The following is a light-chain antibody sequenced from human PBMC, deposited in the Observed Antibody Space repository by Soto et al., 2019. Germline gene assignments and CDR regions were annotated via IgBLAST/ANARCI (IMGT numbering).Light chain of an antibody. Sequence: DIPMTQSPSTLSASVGDRVTITCRASQSINNWLAWYQQKPGKAPKLLIYDASSLESGVPSRFSGSGSGTEFTLTISSLQPDDFATYYCQQYNGYFGQGTKLEI. V-gene: IGKV1-5*01. CDR3: QQYNGY. CDR2: DAS. CDR1: QSINNW. J-gene: IGKJ2*01.